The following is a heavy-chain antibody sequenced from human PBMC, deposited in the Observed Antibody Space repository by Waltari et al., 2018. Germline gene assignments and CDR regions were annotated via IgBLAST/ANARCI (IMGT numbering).Heavy chain of an antibody. CDR3: ARQTLGYCTSAACRRLET. D-gene: IGHD2-2*03. CDR1: GYFINTGFF. CDR2: IYHDGTT. V-gene: IGHV4-38-2*01. J-gene: IGHJ5*02. Sequence: QVQLQESGPGLVRPSETLSLTCAVSGYFINTGFFCGWIRQPPGKGLEWIGNIYHDGTTYYNPSLKHRLMISLDTSKNQFSLRLNFVDVADTAVYYCARQTLGYCTSAACRRLETWGQGILVTVSS.